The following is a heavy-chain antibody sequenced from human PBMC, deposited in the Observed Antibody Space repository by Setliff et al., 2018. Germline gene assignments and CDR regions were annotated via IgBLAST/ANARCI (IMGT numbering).Heavy chain of an antibody. V-gene: IGHV4-39*07. D-gene: IGHD3-3*01. J-gene: IGHJ4*02. CDR1: GDSISDISYY. CDR3: ASGGAGFFTSGR. Sequence: SETLSLTCTISGDSISDISYYWGFIRQSPGKGPEWIGSIYYSGTAYYNPSLESRVTISVDASKNQFSLKLNSVTAADTAVYYCASGGAGFFTSGRWGQGTLVTVSS. CDR2: IYYSGTA.